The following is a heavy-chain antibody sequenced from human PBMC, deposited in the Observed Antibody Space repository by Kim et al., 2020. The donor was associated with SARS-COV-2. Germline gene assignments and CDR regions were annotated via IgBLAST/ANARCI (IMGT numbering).Heavy chain of an antibody. V-gene: IGHV3-11*01. J-gene: IGHJ4*02. CDR2: ISSSGSTI. CDR1: GFTFSDCD. Sequence: GGSLRLSCAASGFTFSDCDMSWIRQAPGKGLEWVSKISSSGSTIYYADSVKGRFTISRDHAKNSLYLQMNSPRAEDTAVYFCARVWISSVTMIVVVRGYFDYWGEGTLVSVSS. CDR3: ARVWISSVTMIVVVRGYFDY. D-gene: IGHD3-22*01.